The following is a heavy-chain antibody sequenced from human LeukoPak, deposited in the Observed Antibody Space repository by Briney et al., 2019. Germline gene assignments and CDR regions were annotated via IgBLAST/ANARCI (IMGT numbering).Heavy chain of an antibody. Sequence: ASVKVSCKASGYTFTGYYMHWVRQAPGQGLEWMGWINPNSGGTNYAQKFQGRVTMTRDTSISTAYMELSRLRSDDTAVYYCARDFGDMVRGAPRADAFDIWGQGTMVTVSS. CDR1: GYTFTGYY. D-gene: IGHD3-10*01. CDR2: INPNSGGT. J-gene: IGHJ3*02. CDR3: ARDFGDMVRGAPRADAFDI. V-gene: IGHV1-2*02.